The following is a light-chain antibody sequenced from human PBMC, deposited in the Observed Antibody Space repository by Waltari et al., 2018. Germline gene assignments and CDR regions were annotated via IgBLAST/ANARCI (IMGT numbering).Light chain of an antibody. Sequence: QSVLTPPPSVSGAPGQRVTISCTGSSSNIGAGYDVTWYQQLPGPAPKLLIYGNSNRPSGVPDRFSGSKSGTSASLAITGLQAEDEADYYCQSYDSSLSGGVFGGGTKLTVL. V-gene: IGLV1-40*01. J-gene: IGLJ2*01. CDR1: SSNIGAGYD. CDR2: GNS. CDR3: QSYDSSLSGGV.